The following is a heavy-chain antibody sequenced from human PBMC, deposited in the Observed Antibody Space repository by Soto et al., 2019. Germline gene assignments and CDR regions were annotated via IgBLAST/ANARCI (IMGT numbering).Heavy chain of an antibody. D-gene: IGHD3-9*01. CDR3: ARRTEPYDWLSLLDYFDY. CDR2: IYYSGST. V-gene: IGHV4-39*01. CDR1: GGSISSSSYY. J-gene: IGHJ4*02. Sequence: SETLSLTCTVSGGSISSSSYYWGWIRQPPGKGLEWIGSIYYSGSTYYNPSLKSRVTISVDTSKNQFSLKLSSVTAADTAVYYCARRTEPYDWLSLLDYFDYWGQGTLVTVSS.